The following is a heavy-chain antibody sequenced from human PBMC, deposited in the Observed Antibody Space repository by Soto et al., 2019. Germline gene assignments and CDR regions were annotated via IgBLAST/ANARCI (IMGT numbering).Heavy chain of an antibody. Sequence: SETLYLTCAVYGGSFSGYYWSWIRQPPGKGLEWIGEINHSGSTNYNPSLKSRVTISVDTSKNQFSLKLSSVTAADTAVYYCARDLGMATFDYWGQGTLVTVSS. J-gene: IGHJ4*02. D-gene: IGHD5-12*01. V-gene: IGHV4-34*01. CDR3: ARDLGMATFDY. CDR2: INHSGST. CDR1: GGSFSGYY.